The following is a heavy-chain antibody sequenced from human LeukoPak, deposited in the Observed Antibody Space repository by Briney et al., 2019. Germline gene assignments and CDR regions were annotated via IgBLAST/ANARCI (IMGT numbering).Heavy chain of an antibody. D-gene: IGHD2-15*01. Sequence: PGGSLRLSCAVSGFTFSSYSMIWVRQAPGKGLEWVSSISSSSSYIYYADSVKGRFTISRDNAKNSLYLQMNSLRAEDTAVYYCARGRYCSGGSCYPPTDWGQGTLVTVSS. CDR1: GFTFSSYS. CDR2: ISSSSSYI. CDR3: ARGRYCSGGSCYPPTD. V-gene: IGHV3-21*01. J-gene: IGHJ4*02.